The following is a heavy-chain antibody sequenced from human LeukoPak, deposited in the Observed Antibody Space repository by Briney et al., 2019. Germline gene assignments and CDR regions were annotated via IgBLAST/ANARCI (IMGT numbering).Heavy chain of an antibody. V-gene: IGHV4-39*01. CDR2: IYYSGST. J-gene: IGHJ2*01. CDR3: ARHPPLLGVITNTGYFDL. CDR1: GVSISSSSYY. D-gene: IGHD3-22*01. Sequence: PSETLSLTCTVSGVSISSSSYYWGWIRQPPGKGLEWIGSIYYSGSTYYNLSLKSRVTISVDTSKHQFSLKLSSVTAADTAVYYCARHPPLLGVITNTGYFDLWGRGTLVTVSS.